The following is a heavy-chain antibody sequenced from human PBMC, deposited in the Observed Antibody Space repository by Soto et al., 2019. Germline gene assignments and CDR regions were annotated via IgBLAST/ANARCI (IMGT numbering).Heavy chain of an antibody. Sequence: PSQTLSLTCAISGDSVSSNSAAWNWIRQSPSRGLEWLGRTYYRSKWYNDYAVSVKSRITINPDTSKNQFSLQLNSVTPEDTAVYYCARRRTLRYFDWLLVSDGMDVWGQGTTVTVSS. CDR3: ARRRTLRYFDWLLVSDGMDV. J-gene: IGHJ6*02. V-gene: IGHV6-1*01. D-gene: IGHD3-9*01. CDR1: GDSVSSNSAA. CDR2: TYYRSKWYN.